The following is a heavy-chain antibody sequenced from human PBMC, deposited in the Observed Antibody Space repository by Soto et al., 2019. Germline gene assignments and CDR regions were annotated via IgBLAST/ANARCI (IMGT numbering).Heavy chain of an antibody. CDR1: GFIFSAYT. D-gene: IGHD3-16*01. CDR2: ISDDSSYI. Sequence: GSLRLSCAASGFIFSAYTMNWVRQAPGKGLEWLSSISDDSSYIDYADSLRGRFTVSRDNARNSLYLQIDSLGVEDTAVYYCATPYYFNHWGPGTLVTVPS. V-gene: IGHV3-21*06. J-gene: IGHJ1*01. CDR3: ATPYYFNH.